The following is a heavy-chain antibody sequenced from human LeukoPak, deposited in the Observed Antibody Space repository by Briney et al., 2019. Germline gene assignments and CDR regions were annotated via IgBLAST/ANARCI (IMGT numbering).Heavy chain of an antibody. V-gene: IGHV4-30-2*01. Sequence: SETLSLTCAVSGGSISSGGYSWSWIRQPPGKGLEWIGYIYHSGSTYYNPSLKSRVTISVDRSKNQFSLKLSSVTAADTAVYYCARGYSGYGYYFDYWGQGTLVTVSS. CDR2: IYHSGST. J-gene: IGHJ4*02. CDR3: ARGYSGYGYYFDY. D-gene: IGHD5-12*01. CDR1: GGSISSGGYS.